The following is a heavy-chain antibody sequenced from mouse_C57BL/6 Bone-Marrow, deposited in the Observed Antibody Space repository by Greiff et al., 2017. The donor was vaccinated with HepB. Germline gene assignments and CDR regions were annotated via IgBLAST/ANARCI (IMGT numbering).Heavy chain of an antibody. Sequence: EVQRVESGGGLVQPGGSLKLSCAASGFTFSDYYMYWVRQTPEKRLEWVAYISNGGGSTYYPDTVKGRFTISRDNAKNTLYLQMSRLKSEDTAMYYCARHAPYYYGSSYGYFDVWGTGTTVTVSS. V-gene: IGHV5-12*01. CDR3: ARHAPYYYGSSYGYFDV. J-gene: IGHJ1*03. D-gene: IGHD1-1*01. CDR2: ISNGGGST. CDR1: GFTFSDYY.